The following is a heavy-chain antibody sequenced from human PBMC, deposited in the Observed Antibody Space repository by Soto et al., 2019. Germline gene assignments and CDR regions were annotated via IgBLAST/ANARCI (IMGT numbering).Heavy chain of an antibody. CDR2: IYYSGST. D-gene: IGHD4-17*01. CDR3: ARPQSTVNFAFDP. J-gene: IGHJ5*02. CDR1: GGSISSSSYY. V-gene: IGHV4-39*01. Sequence: PSETLSLTCTVSGGSISSSSYYWGWIRQPPGKGLEWIGSIYYSGSTYYNPSLKSRVTISVDTSKNQFSLKLSSVTAADTAVYYCARPQSTVNFAFDPWGQGTLVTVSS.